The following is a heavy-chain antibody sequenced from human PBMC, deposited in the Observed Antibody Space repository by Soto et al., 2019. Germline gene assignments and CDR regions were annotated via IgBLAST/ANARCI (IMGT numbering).Heavy chain of an antibody. Sequence: SETLSLTCAVYGGSFSGYYWSWIRQPPGKGLEWIGEINHSGSTNYNPSLKSRVTISVDTSKNQFSLKLSSVTAADTAVYYCAIKSGNSDYYYYMDVWGKGTTVTVSS. D-gene: IGHD3-3*01. J-gene: IGHJ6*03. CDR3: AIKSGNSDYYYYMDV. V-gene: IGHV4-34*01. CDR1: GGSFSGYY. CDR2: INHSGST.